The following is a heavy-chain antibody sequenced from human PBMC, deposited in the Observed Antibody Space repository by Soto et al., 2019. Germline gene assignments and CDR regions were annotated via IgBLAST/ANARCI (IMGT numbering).Heavy chain of an antibody. J-gene: IGHJ4*02. D-gene: IGHD3-3*01. CDR2: IYYNGST. CDR3: ARWGGDFWNAI. Sequence: SETLSLTCTVSGVSISSSSYYWAWIRQPPGQGLEWIGTIYYNGSTYYNASLKSRVTISVDSSKNHFSLKLFSVTAADTAVYYCARWGGDFWNAIWGQGTLVTV. CDR1: GVSISSSSYY. V-gene: IGHV4-39*02.